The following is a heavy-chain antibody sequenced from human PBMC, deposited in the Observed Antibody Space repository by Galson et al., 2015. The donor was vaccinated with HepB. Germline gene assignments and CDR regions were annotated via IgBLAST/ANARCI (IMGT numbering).Heavy chain of an antibody. V-gene: IGHV1-18*01. J-gene: IGHJ4*02. CDR3: ARGDTYGDPLDY. CDR2: ISVYNGNT. D-gene: IGHD4-17*01. CDR1: GYTFVSYD. Sequence: SVKVSCKASGYTFVSYDISWVRQAPGQGLEWMGWISVYNGNTNYAQKLQGRVSMTTDTSTSTAYMELRSLRSDDTAVYYCARGDTYGDPLDYWGQGTLVTVSS.